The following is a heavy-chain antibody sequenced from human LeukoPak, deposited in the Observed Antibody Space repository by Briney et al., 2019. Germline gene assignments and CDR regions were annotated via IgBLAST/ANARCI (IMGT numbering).Heavy chain of an antibody. Sequence: SGGSLRLSCAASGFTFSSYVMNWVRQAPGKGLEWVSYISSSGRTIYYAESVKGRFTISRDNAKNSLYLQMNSLRAEDTAVYYCARVASRGQEDYWGQGTLVTVSS. CDR2: ISSSGRTI. J-gene: IGHJ4*02. V-gene: IGHV3-48*03. D-gene: IGHD5-12*01. CDR3: ARVASRGQEDY. CDR1: GFTFSSYV.